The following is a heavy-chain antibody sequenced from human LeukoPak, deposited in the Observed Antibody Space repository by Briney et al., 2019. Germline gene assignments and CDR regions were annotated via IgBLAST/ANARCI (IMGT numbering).Heavy chain of an antibody. CDR1: GYTFTGYY. CDR2: INPNSGGT. CDR3: ARDIDRVFNWFDP. Sequence: GASVTVSCKASGYTFTGYYMHWVRQAPGQGLEWMGWINPNSGGTNYAQKFQGWVTMTRDTSISTAYMELSSLRSEDTAVYYCARDIDRVFNWFDPWGQGTLVTVSS. V-gene: IGHV1-2*04. J-gene: IGHJ5*02. D-gene: IGHD6-13*01.